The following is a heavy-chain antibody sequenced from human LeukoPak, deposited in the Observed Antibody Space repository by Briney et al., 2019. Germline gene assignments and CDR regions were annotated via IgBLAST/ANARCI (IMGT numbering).Heavy chain of an antibody. CDR1: GYTFTNYA. D-gene: IGHD3-22*01. CDR2: INAGNGNT. Sequence: ASVKVSCKASGYTFTNYAMHWVRQAPGQTFEWMVWINAGNGNTKYSQKFQGRVTITRDTSASTAYMELSSLRSEDTAVYYCARDRNYDSSGYYYYYGMDVWGQGTTVTVSS. J-gene: IGHJ6*02. V-gene: IGHV1-3*01. CDR3: ARDRNYDSSGYYYYYGMDV.